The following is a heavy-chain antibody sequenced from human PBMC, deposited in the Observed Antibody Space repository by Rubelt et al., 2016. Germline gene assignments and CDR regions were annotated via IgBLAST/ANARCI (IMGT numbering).Heavy chain of an antibody. J-gene: IGHJ6*02. CDR1: GFTVSGDY. CDR3: AGGFWSGRNYYYYGMDV. V-gene: IGHV3-53*01. Sequence: EVQLVESGGDLVQPGGSLRLSCAVSGFTVSGDYMSWVRQAPGKGLERVSVIYSGGSTYYADSVKGRFTISRDNPKNTLYLQMNALRAEDTAVYYCAGGFWSGRNYYYYGMDVWGQGTTVTVSS. D-gene: IGHD3-3*01. CDR2: IYSGGST.